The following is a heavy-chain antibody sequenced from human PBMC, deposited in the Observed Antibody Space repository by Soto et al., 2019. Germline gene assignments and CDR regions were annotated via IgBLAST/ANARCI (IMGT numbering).Heavy chain of an antibody. CDR1: GFMFSNYW. Sequence: GGSLRLSCAASGFMFSNYWMSWVRQAPGKGLEWVANIKEDGSERYYVDSVKGRFIISRDNAKNSVDLQMNSLRVEDTAVYYCAKVPEAYDSSGYYYHVIAFNIWGHGTMVTVSS. CDR3: AKVPEAYDSSGYYYHVIAFNI. CDR2: IKEDGSER. J-gene: IGHJ3*02. V-gene: IGHV3-7*01. D-gene: IGHD3-22*01.